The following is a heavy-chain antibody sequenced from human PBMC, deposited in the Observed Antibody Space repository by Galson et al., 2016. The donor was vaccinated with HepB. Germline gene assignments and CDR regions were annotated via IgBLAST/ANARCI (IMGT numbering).Heavy chain of an antibody. J-gene: IGHJ2*01. CDR2: IGPSGGDT. Sequence: SLRLSCAASGVTFGIYAMSWVRQAPGKGLEWVSAIGPSGGDTFYAESVKGRFTISRDNSKRTLFLQMDTLRAEDTALYYCAKLVGTGASLAYWYFDLWGRGALVTVSS. V-gene: IGHV3-23*01. CDR1: GVTFGIYA. CDR3: AKLVGTGASLAYWYFDL. D-gene: IGHD1-26*01.